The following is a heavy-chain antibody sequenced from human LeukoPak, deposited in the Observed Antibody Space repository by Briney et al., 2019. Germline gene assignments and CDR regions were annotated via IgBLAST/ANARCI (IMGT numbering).Heavy chain of an antibody. CDR2: ISSSSSYM. CDR1: GFTFNTYS. Sequence: PGGSLRLSCEASGFTFNTYSMNWVRQAPGKGLEWVSCISSSSSYMYYAESVRGRFTISRDNARGSLYLQMNSLRAEDTAVYYCARDIGAGSTDYWGQGTLVTVSS. CDR3: ARDIGAGSTDY. V-gene: IGHV3-21*01. D-gene: IGHD3-10*01. J-gene: IGHJ4*02.